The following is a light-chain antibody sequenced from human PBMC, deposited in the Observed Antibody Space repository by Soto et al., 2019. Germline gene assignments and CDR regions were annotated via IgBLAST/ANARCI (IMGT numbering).Light chain of an antibody. CDR3: QQYGSSLWT. Sequence: ENVLTQSPGTLSLSPGERATLSCRASQSVSTPYLAWYQQKPGQAPRLLIYSTSTRASGIPDRFSGSGSGTDFNLTISRLEPEDVAVYYCQQYGSSLWTFGQGTKVEIK. CDR2: STS. CDR1: QSVSTPY. V-gene: IGKV3-20*01. J-gene: IGKJ1*01.